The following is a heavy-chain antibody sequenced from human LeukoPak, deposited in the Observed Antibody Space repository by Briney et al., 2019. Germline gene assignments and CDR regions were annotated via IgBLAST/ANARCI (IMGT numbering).Heavy chain of an antibody. CDR2: IIPIFGTA. D-gene: IGHD2-2*01. V-gene: IGHV1-69*13. J-gene: IGHJ6*02. CDR3: ARAARYCSSTSCYGGMDV. CDR1: GGTCSSYA. Sequence: GASVKVSCKASGGTCSSYAISWVRQAPGQGLEWMGGIIPIFGTANYAQKFQGRVTITADESTSTAYMELSSLRSEDTAVYYCARAARYCSSTSCYGGMDVWGQGTTVTVSS.